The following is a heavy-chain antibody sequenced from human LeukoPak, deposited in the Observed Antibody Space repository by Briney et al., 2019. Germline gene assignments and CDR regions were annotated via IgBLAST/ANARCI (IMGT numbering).Heavy chain of an antibody. Sequence: SETLSLTCAVYGGSFSGYYWSWIRQPPGKGLEWIGEINHSGSTNYNPSLKSRVTISVDTSKNQFSLKLTSVTAADTAVYYCARGQGTYDSSGYIDYWGQGTLVTVSS. CDR1: GGSFSGYY. D-gene: IGHD3-22*01. CDR3: ARGQGTYDSSGYIDY. J-gene: IGHJ4*02. CDR2: INHSGST. V-gene: IGHV4-34*01.